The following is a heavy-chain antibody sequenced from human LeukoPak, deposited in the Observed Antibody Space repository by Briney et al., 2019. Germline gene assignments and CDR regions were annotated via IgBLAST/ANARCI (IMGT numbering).Heavy chain of an antibody. CDR2: INPSGGST. V-gene: IGHV1-46*01. J-gene: IGHJ5*02. CDR3: ARDGHYDFWSGYFGGHYYNWFDP. D-gene: IGHD3-3*01. CDR1: GYTFTSHY. Sequence: ASVKVSCKASGYTFTSHYMHWVRQAPGQGLEWMGIINPSGGSTSYAQKFQGRVTMTRDMSTSTVYMELSSLRSEDTAVYYCARDGHYDFWSGYFGGHYYNWFDPWGQGTLVTVSS.